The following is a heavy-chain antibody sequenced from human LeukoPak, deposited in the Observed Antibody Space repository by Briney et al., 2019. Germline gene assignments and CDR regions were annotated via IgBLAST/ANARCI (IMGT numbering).Heavy chain of an antibody. CDR1: GFTFSRFW. D-gene: IGHD2-2*01. CDR2: IKQDGSEK. CDR3: ASASPAGDY. J-gene: IGHJ4*02. Sequence: GGSMRLSCAASGFTFSRFWMSWVRQAPGKGLEWVANIKQDGSEKYYVDSVKGRFTISRDNAKNSLHLQMNSLRAEDTAMYYCASASPAGDYWGQGTLVTVSS. V-gene: IGHV3-7*01.